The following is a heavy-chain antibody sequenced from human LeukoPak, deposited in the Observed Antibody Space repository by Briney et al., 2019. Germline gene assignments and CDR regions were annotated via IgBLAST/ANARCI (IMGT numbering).Heavy chain of an antibody. V-gene: IGHV7-4-1*02. CDR1: GYTFTSYA. D-gene: IGHD5-24*01. Sequence: ASVKVSCKASGYTFTSYAMNWVRQAPGQGLEWMGWINTNTGNPTYAQGFAGRFVFSLDTSVSTAYLQISSLKAEDTAVYYCARGSQRWPARSYFDYWGQGTLVTVSS. CDR3: ARGSQRWPARSYFDY. CDR2: INTNTGNP. J-gene: IGHJ4*02.